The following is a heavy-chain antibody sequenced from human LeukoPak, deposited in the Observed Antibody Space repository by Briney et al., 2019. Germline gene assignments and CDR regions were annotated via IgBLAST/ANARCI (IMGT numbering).Heavy chain of an antibody. V-gene: IGHV4-59*01. J-gene: IGHJ4*01. CDR2: IYYSGST. CDR1: GGSISTYY. CDR3: ARDTIRGSPGY. Sequence: SETLSLTCSVSGGSISTYYWSWIRQPPGKGLEWIGYIYYSGSTSYNPSLKSRVTISIDTSKNQFSLKLSSVTAADTAVYYCARDTIRGSPGYWGQGTLVTVSS. D-gene: IGHD3-10*01.